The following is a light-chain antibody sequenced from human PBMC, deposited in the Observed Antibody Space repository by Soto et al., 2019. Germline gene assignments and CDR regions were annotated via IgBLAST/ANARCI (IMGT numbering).Light chain of an antibody. CDR2: EVS. CDR1: SSDVGGYRY. CDR3: NSYTTSRTYWV. Sequence: QSALTQPASVSGSPGQSITISCTGTSSDVGGYRYVSWYQQHPGKAPKLMIYEVSDRPSGVSNRFSGSKSGNTASLTISGLQAEDEADYYCNSYTTSRTYWVFGGGTKVTVL. V-gene: IGLV2-14*01. J-gene: IGLJ3*02.